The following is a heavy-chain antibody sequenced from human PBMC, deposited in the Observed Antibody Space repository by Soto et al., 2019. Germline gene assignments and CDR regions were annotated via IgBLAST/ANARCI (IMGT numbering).Heavy chain of an antibody. CDR1: GGTFGNSA. Sequence: QVQLVQSGAEVKKPGSSVNVSCKTSGGTFGNSAVAWVRQAPGQGLEWLGGIVPLFGTANYAQKFQARLTITADDSTNTAYMELRSLRSVDTAVYYCARDGDPESAFWGGPLGGGRFDPWGQGTLVTVSS. CDR2: IVPLFGTA. D-gene: IGHD3-16*01. V-gene: IGHV1-69*12. J-gene: IGHJ5*02. CDR3: ARDGDPESAFWGGPLGGGRFDP.